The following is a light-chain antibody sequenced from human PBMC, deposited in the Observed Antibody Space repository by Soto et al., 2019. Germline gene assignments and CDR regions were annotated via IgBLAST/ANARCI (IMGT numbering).Light chain of an antibody. V-gene: IGKV1-39*01. CDR1: QSISTY. CDR3: QQRSPTPWT. Sequence: DIQMTQSPSSLSASVGDRVTITCRASQSISTYLNWFQQKPGRAPKLLIYLTSTLQSGVPSRFSGSGSGTDFTLTISSLQPEDFATYYCQQRSPTPWTFGQGTKVDVK. J-gene: IGKJ1*01. CDR2: LTS.